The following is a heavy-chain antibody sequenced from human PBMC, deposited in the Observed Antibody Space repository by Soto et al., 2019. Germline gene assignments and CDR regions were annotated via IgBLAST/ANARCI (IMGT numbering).Heavy chain of an antibody. D-gene: IGHD3-22*01. CDR2: IWYDGSNK. CDR1: GFTFSSYG. V-gene: IGHV3-33*08. J-gene: IGHJ3*02. Sequence: TGGSLRLSCAASGFTFSSYGMHWVRQAPGKGLEWVAVIWYDGSNKYYADSVKGRFTISRDNSKNTLYLQMNSLRAEDTAVYYCARGLNYYDSSGYYYVGPDAFDIWGQGTMVTVSS. CDR3: ARGLNYYDSSGYYYVGPDAFDI.